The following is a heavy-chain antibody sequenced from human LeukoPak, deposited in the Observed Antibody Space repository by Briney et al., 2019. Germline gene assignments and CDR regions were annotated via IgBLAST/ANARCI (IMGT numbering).Heavy chain of an antibody. J-gene: IGHJ4*02. CDR3: VRDMTARSWHAFDS. Sequence: GGSLRLSCAASGFTFSSYAMSWVRQAPGKGLEWVSAISGSGGSTYYADSVKGRFIISRDNVKDSLYLQMNSLRAEDTAVYYCVRDMTARSWHAFDSWGRGTLVTVSS. V-gene: IGHV3-23*01. CDR2: ISGSGGST. CDR1: GFTFSSYA. D-gene: IGHD6-13*01.